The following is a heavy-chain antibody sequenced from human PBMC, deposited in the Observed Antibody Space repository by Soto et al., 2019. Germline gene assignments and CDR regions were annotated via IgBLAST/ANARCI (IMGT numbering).Heavy chain of an antibody. CDR1: GFTFSSYA. Sequence: QVQLVESGGGVVQPGRSLRLSCAASGFTFSSYAMHWVRQAPGKGLEWVAVISYDGSNKYYADSVKGRFTISRDNSKNTLYLQMNSLRAEDTAVYYCARDWAVAAAGTNYYYYYGMDVW. V-gene: IGHV3-30-3*01. D-gene: IGHD6-13*01. CDR2: ISYDGSNK. CDR3: ARDWAVAAAGTNYYYYYGMDV. J-gene: IGHJ6*01.